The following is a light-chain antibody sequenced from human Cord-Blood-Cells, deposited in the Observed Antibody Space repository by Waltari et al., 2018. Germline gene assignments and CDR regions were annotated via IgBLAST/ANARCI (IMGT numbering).Light chain of an antibody. V-gene: IGLV2-14*03. CDR1: SSDVGGYNY. Sequence: QSALTQPASVSGYPGQSITISCTGTSSDVGGYNYVSWYQQPPGKAPKLLIYDVSNRPSGVSNRFSGSKSGNTASLTISGLQAEDEADYYCSSYTSSSTRVFGGGTKLTVL. CDR2: DVS. CDR3: SSYTSSSTRV. J-gene: IGLJ3*02.